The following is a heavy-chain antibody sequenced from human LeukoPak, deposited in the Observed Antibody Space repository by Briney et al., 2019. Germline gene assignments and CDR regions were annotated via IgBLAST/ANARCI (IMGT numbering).Heavy chain of an antibody. CDR1: GFAVSNNY. Sequence: GGSLRLSCAASGFAVSNNYMSWVRQAPGKGLEWVSYISNSGSYTNYADSVKGRFTISRDNAKNSLYLQMNSLRAEDTAVYYCARSRGAGPGAYFDYWGQGTLITVSS. CDR3: ARSRGAGPGAYFDY. V-gene: IGHV3-11*03. D-gene: IGHD6-19*01. J-gene: IGHJ4*02. CDR2: ISNSGSYT.